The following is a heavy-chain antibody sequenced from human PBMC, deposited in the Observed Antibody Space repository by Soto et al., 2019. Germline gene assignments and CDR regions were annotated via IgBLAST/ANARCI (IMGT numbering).Heavy chain of an antibody. CDR1: GDTFSTYT. J-gene: IGHJ4*02. D-gene: IGHD4-17*01. V-gene: IGHV1-69*13. Sequence: PVKVSFKASGDTFSTYTIPLMRQAPGQGLEWMGGIIPRSATSNYAQKFQGRVTITADESTNTAYMELSSLRSEDTAVYYCARTLYGANVDYWGQGTLVTVSS. CDR3: ARTLYGANVDY. CDR2: IIPRSATS.